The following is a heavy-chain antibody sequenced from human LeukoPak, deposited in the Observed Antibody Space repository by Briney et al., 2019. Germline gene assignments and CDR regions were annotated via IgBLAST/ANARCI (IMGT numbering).Heavy chain of an antibody. CDR2: IRYDGSNK. CDR3: ARDGYSGYDLYYYYYMDV. Sequence: PGGSLRLSCAASGFTFSSYGMHWVRQAPGKGLEWVAFIRYDGSNKYYADSVKGRFTISRDNSKNTLYLQMNSLRAEDTAVYYCARDGYSGYDLYYYYYMDVWGKGTTVTVSS. D-gene: IGHD5-12*01. CDR1: GFTFSSYG. V-gene: IGHV3-30*02. J-gene: IGHJ6*03.